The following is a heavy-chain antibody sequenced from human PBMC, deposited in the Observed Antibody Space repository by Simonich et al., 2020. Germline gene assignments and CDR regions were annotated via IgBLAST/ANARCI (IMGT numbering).Heavy chain of an antibody. CDR1: GGSISSYH. D-gene: IGHD5-12*01. V-gene: IGHV4-59*08. J-gene: IGHJ4*02. Sequence: QVQLQELGPGLVKPSETLSLTCTVSGGSISSYHWSWIRQPPGKGLEWIGYIYYSGSTNYNPSLKSRVTIAVDTSKNQFSLKLSSVTAADTAVYYCARHDRWLQFYFDYWGQGTLVTVSS. CDR3: ARHDRWLQFYFDY. CDR2: IYYSGST.